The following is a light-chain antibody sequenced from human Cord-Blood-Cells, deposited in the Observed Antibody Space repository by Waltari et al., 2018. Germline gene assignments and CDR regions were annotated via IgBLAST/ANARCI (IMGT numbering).Light chain of an antibody. V-gene: IGKV3-20*01. Sequence: EIVLTQSPGTLSLSPGERATISCRASQSVSSSYLAWYQKKPGQAPRRLIYGASSRAAGIPDRFSGSGSGTDFTLTISRLEPEDFAVYYCQQYGSSPLTFGGWTKVEIK. CDR2: GAS. CDR1: QSVSSSY. CDR3: QQYGSSPLT. J-gene: IGKJ4*01.